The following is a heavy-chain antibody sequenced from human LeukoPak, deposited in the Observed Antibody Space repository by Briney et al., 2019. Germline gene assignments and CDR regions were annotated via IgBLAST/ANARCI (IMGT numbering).Heavy chain of an antibody. V-gene: IGHV3-23*01. CDR1: GFTFSSYA. CDR3: AKDGYGYKDY. D-gene: IGHD5-18*01. J-gene: IGHJ4*02. Sequence: PGGSLRLSCAASGFTFSSYAMSWVRQAPGKGLGWVSGISGAGGSTYYADSVKGRFTISRDNSKDTLYLQMNSLRAEDTAVYYCAKDGYGYKDYWGQGTLVTVSS. CDR2: ISGAGGST.